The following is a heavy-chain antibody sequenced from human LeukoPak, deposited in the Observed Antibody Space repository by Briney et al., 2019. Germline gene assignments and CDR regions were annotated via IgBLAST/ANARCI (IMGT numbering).Heavy chain of an antibody. CDR3: ARLYGSGSSGWFDP. CDR2: IYYSGST. CDR1: GGSISSSNW. V-gene: IGHV4-39*01. D-gene: IGHD3-10*01. J-gene: IGHJ5*02. Sequence: SETLSLTCAVSGGSISSSNWWSWVRQPPGKGLEWIGSIYYSGSTYYNPSLKSRVTISVDTSKNQFSLKLSSVTAADTAVYYCARLYGSGSSGWFDPWGQGTLVTVSS.